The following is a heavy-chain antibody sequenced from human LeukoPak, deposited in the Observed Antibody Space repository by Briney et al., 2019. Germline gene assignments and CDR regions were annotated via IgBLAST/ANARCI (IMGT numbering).Heavy chain of an antibody. J-gene: IGHJ6*02. CDR2: ISYDGSNK. D-gene: IGHD3-22*01. V-gene: IGHV3-30*03. CDR1: GFTFSSYG. Sequence: PGGSLRLSYAASGFTFSSYGMHWVRQAPGKGLEWVAVISYDGSNKYYADSVKGRFTISRDNSKNTLYLQMNSLRAEDTAVYYCAREESGYYSYYYYGMDVWGQGTTVTVSS. CDR3: AREESGYYSYYYYGMDV.